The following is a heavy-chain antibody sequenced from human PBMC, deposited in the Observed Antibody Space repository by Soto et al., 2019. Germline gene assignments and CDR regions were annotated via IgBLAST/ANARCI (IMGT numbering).Heavy chain of an antibody. CDR1: GYTFTSYY. D-gene: IGHD2-2*01. V-gene: IGHV1-46*01. CDR3: AREDCSSTSCRGPQWFYYYYYGMDV. Sequence: GASVKVSCKASGYTFTSYYMHWVRQAPGQGLEWMGIINPSGGSTSYAQKFQGRVTMTRDTSTSTVYMELSSLRSEDTAVYYCAREDCSSTSCRGPQWFYYYYYGMDVWGQGTTVTVFS. CDR2: INPSGGST. J-gene: IGHJ6*02.